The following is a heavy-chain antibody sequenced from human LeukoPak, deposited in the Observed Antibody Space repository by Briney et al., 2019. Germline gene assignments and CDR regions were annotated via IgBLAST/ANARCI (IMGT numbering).Heavy chain of an antibody. D-gene: IGHD3-22*01. CDR2: IYYSGST. Sequence: PSETLSLTCTVSSGSISSGDYYSSWIRQPPGKGLEWIGYIYYSGSTYYNPSLKSRVTISVDTSKNQFSLKLSSVTAADTAVYYCARVRYDSSGYYSFHFDYWGQGTLVIVSS. V-gene: IGHV4-30-4*08. J-gene: IGHJ4*02. CDR3: ARVRYDSSGYYSFHFDY. CDR1: SGSISSGDYY.